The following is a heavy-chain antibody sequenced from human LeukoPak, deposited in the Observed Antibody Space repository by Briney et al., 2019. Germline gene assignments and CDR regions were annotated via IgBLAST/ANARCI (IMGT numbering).Heavy chain of an antibody. V-gene: IGHV4-59*08. J-gene: IGHJ6*02. D-gene: IGHD4-11*01. Sequence: SETLSLTCTVSGGSISSYYWSWIRQPPGKGLEWIGYIYYSGSTNYNPSLKSRVTMSVDTSKNQFSLKLSSVTAADTAVYYCASDTVTRGMDVWGQGTTVTVSS. CDR3: ASDTVTRGMDV. CDR2: IYYSGST. CDR1: GGSISSYY.